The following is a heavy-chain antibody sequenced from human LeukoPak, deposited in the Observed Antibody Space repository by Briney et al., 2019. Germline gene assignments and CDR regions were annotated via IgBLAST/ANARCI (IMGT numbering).Heavy chain of an antibody. Sequence: GGSLRPSCTASGLTFGEYAMSWVRQAPGKGLEWVGVIRSKAYGGTTECAASVKGRFTISRDDSKSIAYLQMNSLKSEDTAVYHCLYYYDSSGYYLPDHWGQGTLVTVSS. CDR1: GLTFGEYA. CDR2: IRSKAYGGTT. CDR3: LYYYDSSGYYLPDH. J-gene: IGHJ4*02. V-gene: IGHV3-49*04. D-gene: IGHD3-22*01.